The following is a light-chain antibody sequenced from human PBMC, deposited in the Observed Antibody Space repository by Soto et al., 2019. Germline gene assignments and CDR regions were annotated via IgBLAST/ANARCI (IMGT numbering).Light chain of an antibody. V-gene: IGKV1-33*01. Sequence: DIQMIQSPSSRSASVGDRVTITCQASQDISNYLNWYQQKPGKAPKLLIYGASNLETGVPSRFSGSGSGTDFTCTISSLQPEDIATYYCQQYDNVLTFGGGTKVEIK. CDR3: QQYDNVLT. CDR2: GAS. CDR1: QDISNY. J-gene: IGKJ4*01.